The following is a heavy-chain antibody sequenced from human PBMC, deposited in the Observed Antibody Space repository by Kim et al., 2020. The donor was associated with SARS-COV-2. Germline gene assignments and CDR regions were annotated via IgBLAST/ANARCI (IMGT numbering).Heavy chain of an antibody. CDR1: GFTFSRYW. V-gene: IGHV3-74*01. CDR2: INSDGSRI. CDR3: ARENYYGMDA. J-gene: IGHJ6*02. Sequence: GGSLRLSCAASGFTFSRYWMHWVRQAPGKGLVWVARINSDGSRISYADSVKGRFTISRDSAKNTLFLQMNTLRGEDTAVYYCARENYYGMDAWGQGSTVT.